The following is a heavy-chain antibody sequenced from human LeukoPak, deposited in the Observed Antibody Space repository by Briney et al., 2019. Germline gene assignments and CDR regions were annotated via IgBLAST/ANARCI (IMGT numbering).Heavy chain of an antibody. Sequence: GGSLRLSCAASGFTFSSYAMHWVRQAPGKGLEWVAVISYDGSNKYYADSVKGRFTISRDNSKNTLYLQMNSLRAEDTAVYYCARVPGIVGATYFDYWGQGTLVTVSS. J-gene: IGHJ4*02. V-gene: IGHV3-30-3*01. CDR1: GFTFSSYA. D-gene: IGHD1-26*01. CDR3: ARVPGIVGATYFDY. CDR2: ISYDGSNK.